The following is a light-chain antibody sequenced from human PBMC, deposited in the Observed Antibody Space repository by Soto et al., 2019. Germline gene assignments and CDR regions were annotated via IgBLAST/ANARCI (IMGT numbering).Light chain of an antibody. V-gene: IGKV3-20*01. CDR2: GAS. CDR3: QQYGSSPGT. CDR1: QSITNN. J-gene: IGKJ1*01. Sequence: EIVLTQSPATLSVSPLGRASLXCRASQSITNNLAWYQQKPGQAPRLLFFGASIRATGLPDRFSGGGSGTDFTLTISRLEPEDFAVYYCQQYGSSPGTFGQGTKV.